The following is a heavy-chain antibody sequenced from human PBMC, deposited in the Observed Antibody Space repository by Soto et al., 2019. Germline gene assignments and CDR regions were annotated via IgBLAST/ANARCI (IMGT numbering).Heavy chain of an antibody. D-gene: IGHD3-9*01. J-gene: IGHJ6*02. CDR3: ARVRLRYFDWEADFSELDYYYGMDV. CDR2: IYHSGST. CDR1: GGSISSSSYY. Sequence: SETLSLTCTVSGGSISSSSYYWGWIRQPPGKGLEWIGEIYHSGSTNYNPSLKSRVTISVDKSKNQFSLKLSSVTAADTAVYYCARVRLRYFDWEADFSELDYYYGMDVWGQGTTVTVSS. V-gene: IGHV4-39*07.